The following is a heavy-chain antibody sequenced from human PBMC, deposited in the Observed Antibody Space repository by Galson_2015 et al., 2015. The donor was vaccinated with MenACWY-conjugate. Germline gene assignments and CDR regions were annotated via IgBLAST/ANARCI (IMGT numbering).Heavy chain of an antibody. CDR1: GASVSSRDNY. CDR2: IVSSGGP. D-gene: IGHD2-15*01. CDR3: MRRRPRDIGGGFDI. J-gene: IGHJ3*02. Sequence: ETLSLTCTVSGASVSSRDNYWGWIRQPPGKGLEWIGNIVSSGGPYYNPSLKSRVTISLDTPKMQVSLNMRSVTAADTATYYCMRRRPRDIGGGFDIWGQGTVVTVSS. V-gene: IGHV4-39*01.